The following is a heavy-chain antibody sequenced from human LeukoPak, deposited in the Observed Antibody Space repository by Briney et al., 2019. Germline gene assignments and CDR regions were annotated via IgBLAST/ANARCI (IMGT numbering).Heavy chain of an antibody. CDR2: ISTSGNP. CDR3: ARERYSNCGHPALDY. J-gene: IGHJ4*02. V-gene: IGHV4-4*07. Sequence: SETLSLTSAVSGASICSYYWSCIRQPARRGLEWSGRISTSGNPTYSPSLASRVTMSVDLYLNQVPLSLSSVTAADTAMYFCARERYSNCGHPALDYWGQGTLVTVSS. CDR1: GASICSYY. D-gene: IGHD4-11*01.